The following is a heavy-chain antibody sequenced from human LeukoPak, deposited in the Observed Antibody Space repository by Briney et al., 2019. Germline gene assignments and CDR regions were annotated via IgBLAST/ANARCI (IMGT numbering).Heavy chain of an antibody. D-gene: IGHD3-22*01. CDR2: ISYDGSNK. V-gene: IGHV3-30*17. J-gene: IGHJ4*02. CDR3: ARETYLYDSSGSSYGGGFDY. Sequence: GGSLRLSCAASGFTFSSYAMHWVRQAPGKGLEWVAVISYDGSNKYYGDSVKGRFTISRENSKNTLYLQMDSLRAEDTAVYYCARETYLYDSSGSSYGGGFDYWGQGTLVTVSS. CDR1: GFTFSSYA.